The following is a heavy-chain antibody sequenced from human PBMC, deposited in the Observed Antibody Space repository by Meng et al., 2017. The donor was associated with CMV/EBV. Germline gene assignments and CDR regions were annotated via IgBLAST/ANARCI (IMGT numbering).Heavy chain of an antibody. J-gene: IGHJ4*02. Sequence: ASVKVSCKASGYTFTSYDINWVRQATGQGLEWMGWMNPDSGNTDYAQKFQGRVTITRNTSISTAYMELSSLRSEDTAVYYCARVRGYSYGPDYWGQGTLVTVSS. D-gene: IGHD5-18*01. V-gene: IGHV1-8*03. CDR1: GYTFTSYD. CDR2: MNPDSGNT. CDR3: ARVRGYSYGPDY.